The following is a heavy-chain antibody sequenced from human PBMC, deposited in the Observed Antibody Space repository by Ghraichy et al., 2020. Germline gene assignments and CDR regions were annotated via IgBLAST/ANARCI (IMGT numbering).Heavy chain of an antibody. Sequence: LSLTCAASGFTFSNYWMSWVRQAPGKGLEWVSNIKEDGSEKYYGDSVKGRFTIFRDNAKNSLYLQMKSLRAEDTAVYYCARFRPFDYWGQGILVTVSS. J-gene: IGHJ4*02. CDR3: ARFRPFDY. CDR1: GFTFSNYW. CDR2: IKEDGSEK. V-gene: IGHV3-7*01.